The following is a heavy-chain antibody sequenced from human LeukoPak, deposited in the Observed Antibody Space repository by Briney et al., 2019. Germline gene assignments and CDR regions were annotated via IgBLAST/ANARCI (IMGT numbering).Heavy chain of an antibody. CDR3: AKPYYGSGSYYRANFDY. Sequence: KSGGSLRLSCAASGFTFSDYYMSWIRQAPGKGLEWVSYISSSGSTIYYADSVKGRFTISRDNAKNSLYLQMNSLRAEDTAVYYCAKPYYGSGSYYRANFDYWGQGTLVTVSS. CDR2: ISSSGSTI. V-gene: IGHV3-11*01. CDR1: GFTFSDYY. J-gene: IGHJ4*02. D-gene: IGHD3-10*01.